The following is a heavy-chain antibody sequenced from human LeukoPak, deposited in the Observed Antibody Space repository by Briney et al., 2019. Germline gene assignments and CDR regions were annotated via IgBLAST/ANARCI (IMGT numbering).Heavy chain of an antibody. CDR2: ISAYNGNT. CDR3: ARCPAQPPDGYYHIDY. Sequence: ASVKVSFKSTGYIFISYGISWVRQAPGQGLGWMGWISAYNGNTNYAQKLQDRATITTDTSTNTAYMELRSLRSDGTAVYYCARCPAQPPDGYYHIDYWGQGTLVTVSS. CDR1: GYIFISYG. V-gene: IGHV1-18*01. D-gene: IGHD3-10*01. J-gene: IGHJ4*02.